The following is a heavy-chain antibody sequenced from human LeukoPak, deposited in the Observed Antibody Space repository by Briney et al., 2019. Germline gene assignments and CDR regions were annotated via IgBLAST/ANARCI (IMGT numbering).Heavy chain of an antibody. Sequence: SETLSLTCAVSGYSISSGYYWGWIRQPPGKGLEWIGSIYHSGSTYYNPSLKSRVTILVDTSKNQFSLKLSSVTAADTAVYYCARQTWYYDILTGYYVRYFDYWGQGTLVTVSS. CDR1: GYSISSGYY. CDR2: IYHSGST. J-gene: IGHJ4*02. CDR3: ARQTWYYDILTGYYVRYFDY. D-gene: IGHD3-9*01. V-gene: IGHV4-38-2*01.